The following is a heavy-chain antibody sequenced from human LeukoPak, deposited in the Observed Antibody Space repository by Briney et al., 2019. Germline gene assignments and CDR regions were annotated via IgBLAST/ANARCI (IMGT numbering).Heavy chain of an antibody. CDR2: IYPRDGST. J-gene: IGHJ4*02. CDR3: ARDQEAFDY. Sequence: ASVKVSCKASGYSFTSNYIHWVRQAPGQGLEWMGMIYPRDGSTSYAQKFQGRVTVTRVTSTSIVHMELSGLRSEDTAVYYCARDQEAFDYWGQGTLVTVSS. CDR1: GYSFTSNY. V-gene: IGHV1-46*01.